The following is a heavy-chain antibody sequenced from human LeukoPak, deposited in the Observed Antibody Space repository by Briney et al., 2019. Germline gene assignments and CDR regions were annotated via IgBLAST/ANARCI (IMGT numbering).Heavy chain of an antibody. CDR3: ARVLRYCSGGNCYSGGLGYMDV. D-gene: IGHD2-15*01. V-gene: IGHV3-21*04. J-gene: IGHJ6*03. CDR1: GFTFSNYN. Sequence: GGSLRLSCAASGFTFSNYNIIWIRQAPGKGLEWVSSISRRSTYIFYADSVKGRFTISRDNAKNSLFLQMNSLRAEDTAVYYCARVLRYCSGGNCYSGGLGYMDVWGKGTTVTISS. CDR2: ISRRSTYI.